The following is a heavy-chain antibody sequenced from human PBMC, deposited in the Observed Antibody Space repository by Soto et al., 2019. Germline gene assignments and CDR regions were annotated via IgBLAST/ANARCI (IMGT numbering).Heavy chain of an antibody. CDR3: ARVIGYCSGGSGYPASEL. D-gene: IGHD2-15*01. CDR2: ISAYNGNT. J-gene: IGHJ4*02. Sequence: QDPEQGLEWMGWISAYNGNTNYAQKLQGRVTMTTDTSTSTAYMELRSLRSDDTAVYYCARVIGYCSGGSGYPASELRGQGTPVTVSS. V-gene: IGHV1-18*01.